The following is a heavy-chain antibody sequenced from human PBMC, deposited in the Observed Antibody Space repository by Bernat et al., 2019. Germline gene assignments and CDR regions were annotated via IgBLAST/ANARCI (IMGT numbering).Heavy chain of an antibody. CDR3: TPTQPPRECNGENCYDS. D-gene: IGHD2-8*01. V-gene: IGHV3-15*01. CDR2: ITSKADGGTT. CDR1: GFTFIDAW. J-gene: IGHJ4*02. Sequence: EVQLLESGGGLVKPGGSLRPSCAASGFTFIDAWMNWVRQAPGKGLEFIGRITSKADGGTTDYAAPVKGRFTISRDDSQNRVYLQMNDLKTDHTALDYCTPTQPPRECNGENCYDSWGQGALVTVSS.